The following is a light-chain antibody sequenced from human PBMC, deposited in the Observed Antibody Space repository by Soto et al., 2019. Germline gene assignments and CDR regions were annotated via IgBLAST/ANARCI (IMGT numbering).Light chain of an antibody. V-gene: IGKV1-27*01. CDR3: QKYNSAPFT. J-gene: IGKJ3*01. CDR2: AAS. CDR1: QGISNY. Sequence: DIQMTQSPSSLSASVGDRVAITCRASQGISNYLAWYQQKPGKVPKLLIYAASTLQSGVPSWCSGSGSGTDFTLTISSLQPEDVATYYYQKYNSAPFTFGPGTKVDIK.